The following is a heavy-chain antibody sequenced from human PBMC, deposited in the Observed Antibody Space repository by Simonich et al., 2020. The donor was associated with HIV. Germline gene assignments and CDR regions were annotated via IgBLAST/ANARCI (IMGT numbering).Heavy chain of an antibody. V-gene: IGHV4-34*01. Sequence: QVQLQQWGAGLLKPSETLSFTCAVYGGSFSGYYWSWIRQPPGKGLEWIGEINHSGTTNYNPSLKSRVTVSVDTSNNPFSLKLSSVTAADTALYYCARGDYYNIFTAYAFDIWGQGTMVTVSS. CDR3: ARGDYYNIFTAYAFDI. CDR1: GGSFSGYY. J-gene: IGHJ3*02. CDR2: INHSGTT. D-gene: IGHD3-9*01.